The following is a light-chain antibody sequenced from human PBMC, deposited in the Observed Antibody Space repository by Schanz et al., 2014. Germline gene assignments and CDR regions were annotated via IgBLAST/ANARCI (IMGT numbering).Light chain of an antibody. Sequence: QSVLTQPPSVSGAPGQRVTISCTGSSSNIGAGYDVHWYQHLPGRAPKLLIYGNFNRPSGVPDRFSGSKSDTSASLAITGLQAEDEADYYCSSHTAITTAVVFGGGTKLTVL. CDR3: SSHTAITTAVV. CDR1: SSNIGAGYD. J-gene: IGLJ2*01. CDR2: GNF. V-gene: IGLV1-40*01.